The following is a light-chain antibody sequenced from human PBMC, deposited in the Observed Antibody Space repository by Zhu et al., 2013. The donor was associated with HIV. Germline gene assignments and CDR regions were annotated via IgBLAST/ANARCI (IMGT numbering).Light chain of an antibody. Sequence: DIQMTQSPSSLSASEGDRVTITCRASQNIRNWLAWYQQKPGKAPKLLIYEASSLESGVPSRFSGSGSGTEFSLTINSLQPDDFATYYCQQYNTFPFTFGPGTKVDV. V-gene: IGKV1-5*03. CDR2: EAS. CDR1: QNIRNW. J-gene: IGKJ3*01. CDR3: QQYNTFPFT.